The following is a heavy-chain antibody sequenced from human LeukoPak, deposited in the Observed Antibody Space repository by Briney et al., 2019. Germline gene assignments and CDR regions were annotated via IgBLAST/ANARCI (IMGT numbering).Heavy chain of an antibody. CDR3: ARDGQYDFWSGYWWFDP. V-gene: IGHV4-59*01. D-gene: IGHD3-3*01. CDR1: GGSISSYY. J-gene: IGHJ5*02. Sequence: PSETLSLTCTVSGGSISSYYWSWIRQPPGKGLEWIWYIYYSGSTNYNPSLKRRVTISVDTSKNQFSLKLSSVTAVDTAVYYCARDGQYDFWSGYWWFDPWGQGTLVTVSS. CDR2: IYYSGST.